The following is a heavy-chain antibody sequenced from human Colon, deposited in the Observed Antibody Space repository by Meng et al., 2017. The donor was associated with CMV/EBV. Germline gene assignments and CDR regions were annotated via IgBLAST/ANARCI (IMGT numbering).Heavy chain of an antibody. CDR3: VRSSGWSLFDY. V-gene: IGHV1-2*02. Sequence: QVQLMQSGAGVKAPGASVKVSCKTSGYTFSDYYMHWVRQAPGQGLEWMGWIRSDGSATNYAQKFRGRVTMTRDASVSTAYMELSGLTSDDTAVYFCVRSSGWSLFDYWGPGALVTVSS. CDR1: GYTFSDYY. D-gene: IGHD6-19*01. CDR2: IRSDGSAT. J-gene: IGHJ4*02.